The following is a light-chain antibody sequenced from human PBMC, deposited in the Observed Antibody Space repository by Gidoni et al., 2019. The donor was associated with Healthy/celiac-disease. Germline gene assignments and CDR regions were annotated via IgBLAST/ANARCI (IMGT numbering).Light chain of an antibody. V-gene: IGLV3-1*01. Sequence: SYELTQTPSASVSPGQTASIPCSGDKLGDKYACWYQQKPGQAPVLVIYQDSERPSGIPERFPGSNSGNTATLAISGTQAMDEADYYCQAWDSSTLRVFGGGTKLTVL. CDR2: QDS. J-gene: IGLJ2*01. CDR1: KLGDKY. CDR3: QAWDSSTLRV.